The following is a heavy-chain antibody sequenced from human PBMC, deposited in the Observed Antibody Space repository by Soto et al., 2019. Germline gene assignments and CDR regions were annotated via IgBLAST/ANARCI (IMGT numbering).Heavy chain of an antibody. CDR2: ISAYNGNT. V-gene: IGHV1-18*01. CDR3: ARDYYGSGSYYRVYWFDP. D-gene: IGHD3-10*01. J-gene: IGHJ5*02. CDR1: GYTFTSYG. Sequence: QVQLVQSGAEVKKPGASVKVSCKASGYTFTSYGISWVRQAPGQGLELMGWISAYNGNTNYAQKLQGRVTMTTDTSTSTAYMELRSLRSDDTAVYYCARDYYGSGSYYRVYWFDPWGQGTLVTVSS.